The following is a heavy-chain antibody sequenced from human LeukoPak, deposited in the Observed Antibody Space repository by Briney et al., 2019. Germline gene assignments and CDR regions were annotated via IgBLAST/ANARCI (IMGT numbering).Heavy chain of an antibody. CDR1: GYTFTGYY. CDR2: IIPIFGIA. V-gene: IGHV1-69*10. Sequence: SVTVSCTASGYTFTGYYMHWVRQAPGQGLEWMGWIIPIFGIANYAQKFQGRVTITADKSTSTAYMELSSLRSEDTAVYYCAIPGTTGTTGDAFDIWGQGTMVTVSS. J-gene: IGHJ3*02. D-gene: IGHD1-1*01. CDR3: AIPGTTGTTGDAFDI.